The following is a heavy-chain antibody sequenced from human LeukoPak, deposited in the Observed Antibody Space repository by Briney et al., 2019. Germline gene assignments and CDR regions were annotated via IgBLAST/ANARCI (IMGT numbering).Heavy chain of an antibody. CDR3: ARERVKEALDAFDI. CDR2: ISAYNGNT. Sequence: ASVKVSCKASGYTFTSYGISWVRQAPGQGLEWMGWISAYNGNTNYAQKIQGRVTMTTDTSTSTAYMELRSLRSDDTAVYYCARERVKEALDAFDIWGQGTMVTVSS. J-gene: IGHJ3*02. CDR1: GYTFTSYG. V-gene: IGHV1-18*01.